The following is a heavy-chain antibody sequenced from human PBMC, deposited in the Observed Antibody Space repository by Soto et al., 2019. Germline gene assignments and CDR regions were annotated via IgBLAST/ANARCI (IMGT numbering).Heavy chain of an antibody. V-gene: IGHV4-38-2*02. CDR2: IYHGGTT. CDR3: ARVHVMVVAGSTFDY. CDR1: GYSIRSESY. D-gene: IGHD6-19*01. J-gene: IGHJ4*01. Sequence: SETLSLTCSVSGYSIRSESYWGWIRQPPGKGPEWIASIYHGGTTFYNPSLKSRVTLSVDTSNNQFSLKLTSVTAADTAVYYCARVHVMVVAGSTFDYWGHGTLVTVSS.